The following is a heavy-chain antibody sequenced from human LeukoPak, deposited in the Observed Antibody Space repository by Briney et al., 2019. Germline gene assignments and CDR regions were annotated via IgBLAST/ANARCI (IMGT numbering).Heavy chain of an antibody. D-gene: IGHD3-10*01. Sequence: SETLSLTCTVSGGSISVYYWSWIRQSPAKGLEWIGYIYYNGSPNYNPSLKSRVTISIDTSKNQFSLKLSSVTAADTAVYYCARDAGTLWSQGTLVTVSS. V-gene: IGHV4-59*01. CDR3: ARDAGTL. CDR2: IYYNGSP. CDR1: GGSISVYY. J-gene: IGHJ4*02.